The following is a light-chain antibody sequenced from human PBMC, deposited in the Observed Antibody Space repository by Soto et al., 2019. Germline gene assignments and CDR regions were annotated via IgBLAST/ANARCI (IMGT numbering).Light chain of an antibody. CDR3: QQYGSSPPIT. V-gene: IGKV3-20*01. J-gene: IGKJ5*01. Sequence: ILLTQSPGTLSLSPGERATLSCRASQSVSISYLAAYQQKPGQAPRLLIYGASSRATSIPDRFSGSGSGTDFTLTISRLEPEDFAVYYCQQYGSSPPITFGQGTRLEIK. CDR1: QSVSISY. CDR2: GAS.